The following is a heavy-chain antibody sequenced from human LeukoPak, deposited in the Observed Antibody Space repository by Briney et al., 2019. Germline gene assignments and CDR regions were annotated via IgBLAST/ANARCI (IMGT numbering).Heavy chain of an antibody. Sequence: ASVKVSCKASGYTFTSYGISWVRQAPGQGLEWMGRIIPTLGIANYAQKFQGRVTITADKSTSTAYMELSSLRSEDTAVYYCAGDMGDYWGQGTLVTVSS. CDR1: GYTFTSYG. D-gene: IGHD3-10*01. CDR3: AGDMGDY. CDR2: IIPTLGIA. V-gene: IGHV1-69*04. J-gene: IGHJ4*02.